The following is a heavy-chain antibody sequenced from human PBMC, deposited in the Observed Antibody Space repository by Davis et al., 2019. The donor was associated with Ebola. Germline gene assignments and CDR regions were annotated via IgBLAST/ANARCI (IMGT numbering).Heavy chain of an antibody. V-gene: IGHV3-74*01. CDR2: INTDGSST. D-gene: IGHD2-15*01. CDR3: AKKEGGFNDY. J-gene: IGHJ4*02. Sequence: PGGSLRLSCAASGFTFSSYWMHWVRQAPGKGLVWVSRINTDGSSTNYADSVKGRFTMSRDNAKNTLYLQMNSLRAEDTAVYYCAKKEGGFNDYWAREPWSPSPQ. CDR1: GFTFSSYW.